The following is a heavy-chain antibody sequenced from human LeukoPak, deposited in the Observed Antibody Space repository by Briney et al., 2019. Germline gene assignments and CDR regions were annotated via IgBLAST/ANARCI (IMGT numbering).Heavy chain of an antibody. V-gene: IGHV5-51*01. CDR3: ARSPWNSYDY. Sequence: GESLKISCKGSGYTFNSYWIGWVRPMPGKGLEWMGIVHPGDSDTRYSPSFQGQVTISVDKSISTAYLQWSSLKASDTAMYYCARSPWNSYDYWGQGTLVTVSS. CDR1: GYTFNSYW. J-gene: IGHJ4*02. D-gene: IGHD5-12*01. CDR2: VHPGDSDT.